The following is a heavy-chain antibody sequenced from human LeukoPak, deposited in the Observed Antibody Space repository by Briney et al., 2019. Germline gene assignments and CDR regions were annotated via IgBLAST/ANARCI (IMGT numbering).Heavy chain of an antibody. CDR1: GFIFSNYA. J-gene: IGHJ4*02. D-gene: IGHD1-26*01. Sequence: GGSLRLSCAASGFIFSNYALTWVRQVPGKGLEWVSAISGSGGSTYYADSVKGRFTISRDNSKNTLYLQMNSLRAEDTAVYYCAKCGGRTGSYYIDYWGQGTLVTVSS. CDR2: ISGSGGST. V-gene: IGHV3-23*01. CDR3: AKCGGRTGSYYIDY.